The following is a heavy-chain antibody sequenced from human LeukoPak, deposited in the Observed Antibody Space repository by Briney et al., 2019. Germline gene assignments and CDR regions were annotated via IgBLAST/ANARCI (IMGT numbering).Heavy chain of an antibody. CDR2: INHSGST. CDR1: GGSFSGYY. V-gene: IGHV4-34*01. J-gene: IGHJ4*02. Sequence: SETLSLTCAVYGGSFSGYYWSWIRQPPGKGLEWIGEINHSGSTNYNPSLKSRVTISVDTSKNQLSLKLSSVTAADTAVYYCARGLGGHRLFDYWGQGTLVTVSS. CDR3: ARGLGGHRLFDY.